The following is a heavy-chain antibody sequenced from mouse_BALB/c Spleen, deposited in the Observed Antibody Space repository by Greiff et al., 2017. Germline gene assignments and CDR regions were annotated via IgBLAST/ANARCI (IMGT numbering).Heavy chain of an antibody. CDR3: ARDGNYGGFAY. Sequence: VHVKQSGPELVKPGASVKMSCKASGYTFTSYVMHWVKQKPGQGLEWIGYINPYNDGTKYNEKFKGKATLTSGKSSSTAYMELSSLTSEDSAVYYCARDGNYGGFAYWGQGTLVTVSA. V-gene: IGHV1-14*01. J-gene: IGHJ3*01. CDR2: INPYNDGT. D-gene: IGHD2-1*01. CDR1: GYTFTSYV.